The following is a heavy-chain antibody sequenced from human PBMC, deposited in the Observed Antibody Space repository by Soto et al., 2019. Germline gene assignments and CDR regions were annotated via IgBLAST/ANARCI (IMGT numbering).Heavy chain of an antibody. D-gene: IGHD6-13*01. CDR2: ISSSSDYI. CDR3: ARARVYATGPLDF. J-gene: IGHJ4*02. V-gene: IGHV3-21*06. CDR1: GFTFPSYT. Sequence: LRLSCAASGFTFPSYTMNWVRQAPGKGLEWVSSISSSSDYIYYADSMKGRVTISRDNAKNSLFLDMNSLTGEDTAVYYCARARVYATGPLDFWGQGTLVTVSS.